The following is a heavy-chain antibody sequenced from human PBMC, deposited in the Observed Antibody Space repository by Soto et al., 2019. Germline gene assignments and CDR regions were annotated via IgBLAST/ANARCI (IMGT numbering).Heavy chain of an antibody. CDR1: GFTFDDYD. CDR3: AKEIGPNGVAGSGWYGFDY. V-gene: IGHV3-9*01. J-gene: IGHJ4*02. CDR2: ISWNSGRI. Sequence: GGSLRLSCAGSGFTFDDYDMHWVRQVPGKGLEWVSGISWNSGRIAYADSVKGRFTISRDNAKNSLYLQMNTLRVADTALYYCAKEIGPNGVAGSGWYGFDYWGQGA. D-gene: IGHD6-19*01.